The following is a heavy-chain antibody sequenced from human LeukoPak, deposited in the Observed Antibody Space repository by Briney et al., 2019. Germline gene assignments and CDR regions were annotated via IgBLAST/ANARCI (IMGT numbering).Heavy chain of an antibody. V-gene: IGHV4-59*12. CDR3: ARGMAVTGYYFDY. Sequence: SETLSLTCTVSGGSISSYYWSWIRQPPGKGLEWIGYIYYSGSTNYNPSLKSRVTISVDTSKNQFSLQLNSVTPEDTAVYYCARGMAVTGYYFDYWGQGTLVTVSS. CDR2: IYYSGST. CDR1: GGSISSYY. J-gene: IGHJ4*02. D-gene: IGHD6-19*01.